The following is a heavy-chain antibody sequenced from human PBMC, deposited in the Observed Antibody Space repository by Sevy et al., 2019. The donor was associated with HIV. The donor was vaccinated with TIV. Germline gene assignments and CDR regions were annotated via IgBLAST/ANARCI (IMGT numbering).Heavy chain of an antibody. CDR3: ARDNYGSGSYSIYYYYYYMDV. D-gene: IGHD3-10*01. CDR2: IYTSGST. Sequence: SESLSLTCTVSGGSISSGSYYWSWIRQPAGKGLEWIGRIYTSGSTNYNPSLKSRVTISVDTSKNQFSLKLSSVTAADTAVYYCARDNYGSGSYSIYYYYYYMDVWGKGTTVTVSS. CDR1: GGSISSGSYY. V-gene: IGHV4-61*02. J-gene: IGHJ6*03.